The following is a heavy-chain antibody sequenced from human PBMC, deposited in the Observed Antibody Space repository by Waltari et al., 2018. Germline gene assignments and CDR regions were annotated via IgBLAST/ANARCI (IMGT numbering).Heavy chain of an antibody. CDR1: GGSFSGYY. CDR3: ARVSGRDGYNYGIDY. J-gene: IGHJ4*02. V-gene: IGHV4-34*01. CDR2: INHSGSP. D-gene: IGHD5-12*01. Sequence: QVQLQQWGAGLLKPSETLSLTCAVYGGSFSGYYWSWIRQPPGKGLEWIGEINHSGSPNYTPSLKRRVTISVDTSKNQFSLKLSSVTAADTAVYYCARVSGRDGYNYGIDYWGQGTLVTVSS.